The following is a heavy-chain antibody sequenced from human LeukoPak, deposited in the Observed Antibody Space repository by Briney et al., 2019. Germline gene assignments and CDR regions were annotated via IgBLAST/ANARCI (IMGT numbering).Heavy chain of an antibody. V-gene: IGHV4-34*01. CDR1: GGSFSGYY. Sequence: TSETLSLTCAVYGGSFSGYYWSWIRQPPGKGLEWIGEINHSGSTNYNPSLKSRVTISVDTSKNQFSLKLSSVTAADTAVYYCARDRSSGSYYYFDYWGQGTLVTVSS. J-gene: IGHJ4*02. D-gene: IGHD1-26*01. CDR3: ARDRSSGSYYYFDY. CDR2: INHSGST.